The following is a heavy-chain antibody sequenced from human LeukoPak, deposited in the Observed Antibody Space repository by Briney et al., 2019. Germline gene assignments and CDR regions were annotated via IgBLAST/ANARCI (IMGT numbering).Heavy chain of an antibody. J-gene: IGHJ4*02. V-gene: IGHV3-66*01. CDR1: GFTVSSKY. D-gene: IGHD3-10*01. Sequence: QPGGSLRLSCAASGFTVSSKYMSWVRQAPGKGLEWVSVIFNGGSTYYADSVKGRFTISTDNSKNMLYLQMNSLRAEDTAVYYCARGLFASGSYYNFFDYSAQGTLVTVSS. CDR2: IFNGGST. CDR3: ARGLFASGSYYNFFDY.